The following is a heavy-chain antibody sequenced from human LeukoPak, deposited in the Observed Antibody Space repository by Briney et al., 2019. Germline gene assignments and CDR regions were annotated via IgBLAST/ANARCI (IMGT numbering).Heavy chain of an antibody. D-gene: IGHD3-10*01. J-gene: IGHJ5*02. Sequence: SETLSLTCTVSGGSISSSSYYWSWIRQPPGKGLEWIGEINHSGSTNYNPSLKSRVTISVDTSKNQFSLKLSSVTAADTAVYYCARRGPYYYGSGEFDPWGQGTLVTVSS. V-gene: IGHV4-39*07. CDR3: ARRGPYYYGSGEFDP. CDR2: INHSGST. CDR1: GGSISSSSYY.